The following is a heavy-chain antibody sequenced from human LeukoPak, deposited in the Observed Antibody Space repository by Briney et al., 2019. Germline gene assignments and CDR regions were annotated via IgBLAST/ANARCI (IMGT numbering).Heavy chain of an antibody. CDR3: ARASTQPDTGDY. CDR2: ISSSSSYI. J-gene: IGHJ4*02. Sequence: GSLRLSCAASGFTFSSYSMNWVRQAPGKGLEWVSSISSSSSYIYYADSVKGRFTISRDNAKNSLYLQMNSLRAEDTAVYYCARASTQPDTGDYWGQGTLVTVSS. V-gene: IGHV3-21*01. D-gene: IGHD2-8*02. CDR1: GFTFSSYS.